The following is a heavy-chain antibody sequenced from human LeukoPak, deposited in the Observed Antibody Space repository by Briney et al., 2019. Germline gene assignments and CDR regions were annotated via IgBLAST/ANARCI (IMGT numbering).Heavy chain of an antibody. CDR2: INHSGST. D-gene: IGHD3-16*02. CDR1: GGSFSGSY. V-gene: IGHV4-34*01. J-gene: IGHJ4*02. CDR3: ASKRYDYVWGSYRPFDY. Sequence: SETLSLTCAVYGGSFSGSYWSWIRQPPGKGLEWIGEINHSGSTNYNPSLKSRVTISVDTSKNQFSLKLSSVTAADTAVYYCASKRYDYVWGSYRPFDYWGQGTLVTVSS.